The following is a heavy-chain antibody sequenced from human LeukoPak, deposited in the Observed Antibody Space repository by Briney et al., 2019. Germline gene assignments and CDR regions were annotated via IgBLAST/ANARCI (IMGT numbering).Heavy chain of an antibody. Sequence: ASVTVSCKASGYTFTSYYMHWVRQAPGQGLEWMGIINPSGGSTSYAQKFQGRVTMTRDMSTSTVYMELSSLRSEDTAVYYCARSNMVRGVGSFFDRNWFDPWGQGTLVTVSS. CDR2: INPSGGST. CDR3: ARSNMVRGVGSFFDRNWFDP. CDR1: GYTFTSYY. J-gene: IGHJ5*02. D-gene: IGHD3-10*01. V-gene: IGHV1-46*01.